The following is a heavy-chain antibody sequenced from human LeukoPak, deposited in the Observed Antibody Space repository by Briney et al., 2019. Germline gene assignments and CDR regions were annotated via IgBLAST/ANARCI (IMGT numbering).Heavy chain of an antibody. D-gene: IGHD2-15*01. J-gene: IGHJ5*02. CDR3: ARVNTQGVPSP. CDR2: IYYRGTT. CDR1: GGSISSSDYY. Sequence: SETLSLTCTVSGGSISSSDYYWGWIRQPPGKGLEWIASIYYRGTTHYNPSHQSRVTMSVDTSKNQYSLKLSSVTAADTAVYYCARVNTQGVPSPWGQGILVTVSS. V-gene: IGHV4-39*01.